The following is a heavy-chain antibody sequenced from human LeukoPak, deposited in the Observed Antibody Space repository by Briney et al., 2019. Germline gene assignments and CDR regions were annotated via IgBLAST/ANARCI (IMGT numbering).Heavy chain of an antibody. J-gene: IGHJ4*02. D-gene: IGHD5-12*01. CDR3: ARGGGYASPIGY. CDR1: GGSISTYY. V-gene: IGHV4-59*01. Sequence: PSETLSLTCTLSGGSISTYYWSWIRQPPGKGLEWIGHIYHGGSTNYNPSLKSRVTISVDTSKNQFSLKLSSVTAADTAVYYCARGGGYASPIGYWGQGALVTVSS. CDR2: IYHGGST.